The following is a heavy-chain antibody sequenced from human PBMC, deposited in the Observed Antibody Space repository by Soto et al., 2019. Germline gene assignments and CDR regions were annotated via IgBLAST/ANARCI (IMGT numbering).Heavy chain of an antibody. CDR1: GFTFSDYY. D-gene: IGHD3-9*01. CDR3: ARKRYDILTGYYDTDY. J-gene: IGHJ4*02. CDR2: ISSSSSYT. V-gene: IGHV3-11*05. Sequence: QVQLVESGGGLVKPGGSLTLSCAASGFTFSDYYMSWIRQAPGKGLEWVSHISSSSSYTNYGDSVKGRFTISRDNDKTSLYLQMNSLRAEDTAVYYCARKRYDILTGYYDTDYWGQGTLVTVSS.